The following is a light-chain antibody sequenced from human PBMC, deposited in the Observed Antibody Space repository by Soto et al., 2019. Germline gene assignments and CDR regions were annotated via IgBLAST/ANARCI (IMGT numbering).Light chain of an antibody. J-gene: IGKJ2*01. CDR2: LGS. CDR3: MQALQTPRT. CDR1: QSLLHSNGYNY. Sequence: DIVMTQSPLSLPVTPAEPASISCRSSQSLLHSNGYNYLHWYLQKPGQSPQLLIYLGSNRASGVPDRFSSSGSGTDFTLRISRVEAEDVGVYYCMQALQTPRTFGQGTKLEIK. V-gene: IGKV2-28*01.